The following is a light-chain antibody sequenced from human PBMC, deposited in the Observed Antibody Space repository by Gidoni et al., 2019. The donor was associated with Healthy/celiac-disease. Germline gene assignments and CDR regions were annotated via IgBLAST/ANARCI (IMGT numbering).Light chain of an antibody. CDR1: SGSIASNY. J-gene: IGLJ3*02. V-gene: IGLV6-57*03. Sequence: NFMLTQPHPVSESPGKTVTISCTRSSGSIASNYLQWYQQRPGSAPTTVIYEDNQRPSGVPDRFSGSIDSSSNSAALTISGLKTEDEADYYCQSYDSSNRVFGGGTKLTVL. CDR2: EDN. CDR3: QSYDSSNRV.